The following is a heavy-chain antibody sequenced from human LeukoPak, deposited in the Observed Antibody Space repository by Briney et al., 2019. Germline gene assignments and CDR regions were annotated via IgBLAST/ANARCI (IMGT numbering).Heavy chain of an antibody. CDR2: IYYSGST. Sequence: SETLSLTCTVSGGSISSYYWSWIRQPPGKGLEWIGYIYYSGSTNYNPSLKSRVTTSVDTSKNQFSLKLSSVTAADTAVYYCARETSQKGAHYMDVRGKGTTVTISS. CDR1: GGSISSYY. J-gene: IGHJ6*03. CDR3: ARETSQKGAHYMDV. V-gene: IGHV4-59*01. D-gene: IGHD3-16*01.